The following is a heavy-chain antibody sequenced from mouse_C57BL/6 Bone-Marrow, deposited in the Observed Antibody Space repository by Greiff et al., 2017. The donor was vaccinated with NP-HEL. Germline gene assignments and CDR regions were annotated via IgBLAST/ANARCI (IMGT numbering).Heavy chain of an antibody. V-gene: IGHV1-63*01. D-gene: IGHD1-1*01. Sequence: QVQLQQSGAELVRPGTSVKMSCKASGYTFTNYWIGWAKQRPGHGLEWIGDIYPGGGYTTYNEKFKGKATLTAEKASRTAYMQFSSLTSEDSAIYYCARDDYGSSPFDYWGQGTTLTVSS. CDR3: ARDDYGSSPFDY. J-gene: IGHJ2*01. CDR2: IYPGGGYT. CDR1: GYTFTNYW.